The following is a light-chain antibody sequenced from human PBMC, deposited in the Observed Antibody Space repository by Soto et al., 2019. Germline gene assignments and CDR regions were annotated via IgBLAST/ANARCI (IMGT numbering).Light chain of an antibody. Sequence: DIQMTQSPSAMSASVGDRVTITCRASQDISNYLAWFQQIPGRVPRRLIYGAPTLQSGVPSRFSGSASGTEFTLTISSLQPEDFATYYCLQYNGYPFTFGPGTNVDVK. CDR2: GAP. J-gene: IGKJ3*01. CDR3: LQYNGYPFT. CDR1: QDISNY. V-gene: IGKV1-17*03.